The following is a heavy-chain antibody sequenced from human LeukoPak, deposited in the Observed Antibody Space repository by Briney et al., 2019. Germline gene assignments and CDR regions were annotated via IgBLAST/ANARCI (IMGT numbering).Heavy chain of an antibody. D-gene: IGHD6-13*01. CDR2: ISRSGSHT. CDR3: ARVGSTAEAGTPDY. Sequence: GGSLRLSCAASGFTFSDYCMSWIRQAPGKGLEWLSYISRSGSHTPYADSVKGRFTVSRDNAKNSLSPELNSLRVDDTAIYYCARVGSTAEAGTPDYWGQGTLVTVSS. CDR1: GFTFSDYC. J-gene: IGHJ4*02. V-gene: IGHV3-11*06.